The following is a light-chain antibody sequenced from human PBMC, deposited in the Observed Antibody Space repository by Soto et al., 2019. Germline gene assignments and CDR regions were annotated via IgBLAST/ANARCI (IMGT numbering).Light chain of an antibody. Sequence: QSVLTQPPSASGTPGQRVTISCSGSSSNIGSNSVNWYQQVQGTAPKLVIHSNNQRPSGVPGRFSGSKSGTSASLAIGGLLSEDESDYYCAAWDDSLNGYVFGTGTKVTVL. J-gene: IGLJ1*01. CDR2: SNN. CDR3: AAWDDSLNGYV. V-gene: IGLV1-44*01. CDR1: SSNIGSNS.